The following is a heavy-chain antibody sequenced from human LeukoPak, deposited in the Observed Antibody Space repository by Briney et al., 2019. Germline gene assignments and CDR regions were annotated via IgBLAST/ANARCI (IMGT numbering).Heavy chain of an antibody. J-gene: IGHJ4*02. V-gene: IGHV1-2*02. D-gene: IGHD5-12*01. CDR1: GYTFTGYY. CDR3: ARVRRWLQCFDY. Sequence: AASVKVSCKASGYTFTGYYIHWVRQAPGQGLEWMGWINPDSGGTNYAQKFQGRVTMTRDTSISTAYMELSRLRSDDTAVYYCARVRRWLQCFDYWGQGTLVTVSS. CDR2: INPDSGGT.